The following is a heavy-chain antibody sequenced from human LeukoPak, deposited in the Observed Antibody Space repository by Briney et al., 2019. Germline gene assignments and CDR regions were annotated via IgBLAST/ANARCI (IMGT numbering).Heavy chain of an antibody. D-gene: IGHD6-13*01. J-gene: IGHJ4*02. CDR3: ASSSSSWYLFDY. CDR2: IYSGYSDT. CDR1: GYSFTNYW. Sequence: GESLKISCKGSGYSFTNYWIGWVRQMPGKTLEWMGIIYSGYSDTRYSPSFQCHVTISAAKSISTAYLHWSSLEASDTAMYYCASSSSSWYLFDYWGQGTLVTVSS. V-gene: IGHV5-51*01.